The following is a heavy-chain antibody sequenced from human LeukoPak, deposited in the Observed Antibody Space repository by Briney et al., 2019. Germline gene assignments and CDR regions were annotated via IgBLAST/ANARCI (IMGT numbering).Heavy chain of an antibody. Sequence: GGSLRLSCAASGFTFSSYAVSWVRQAPGKGLEWVSAISGSGGSTYYADSVKGRFTISRDNSKNTLYLQMNSLRAEDTAVYYCAKGIRSSWDYLSYWGQGTLVTVSS. V-gene: IGHV3-23*01. J-gene: IGHJ4*02. CDR2: ISGSGGST. D-gene: IGHD6-13*01. CDR1: GFTFSSYA. CDR3: AKGIRSSWDYLSY.